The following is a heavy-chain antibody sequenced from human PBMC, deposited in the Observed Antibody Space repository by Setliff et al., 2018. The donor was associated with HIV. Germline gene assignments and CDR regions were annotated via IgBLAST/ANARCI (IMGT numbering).Heavy chain of an antibody. CDR2: IRSKTYGGTT. D-gene: IGHD2-8*02. CDR3: TSAFADYAYWYFDY. Sequence: GGSLRLSCTASGFTFRYFTMSWVRQAPGKGLEWLGFIRSKTYGGTTEYAASVKGRFTISRDDSKSIAYLQMNSLKTEDTAVYYCTSAFADYAYWYFDYWGQGTLVTVSS. J-gene: IGHJ4*02. CDR1: GFTFRYFT. V-gene: IGHV3-49*04.